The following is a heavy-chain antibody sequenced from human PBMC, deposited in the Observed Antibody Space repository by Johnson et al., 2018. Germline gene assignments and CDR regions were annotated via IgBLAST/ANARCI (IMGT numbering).Heavy chain of an antibody. CDR1: GFTFSGSA. CDR3: SVLQWGAFDI. J-gene: IGHJ3*02. D-gene: IGHD5-24*01. CDR2: IRSKANSSAT. V-gene: IGHV3-73*01. Sequence: VQLVESGGGLVQPGGSLKLSCAASGFTFSGSAMHWVRQAPGKGLEWVGRIRSKANSSATAYAASVKGRFTIPSDDSKNTAYLKMNSLKTEDTAVYYCSVLQWGAFDIWGQGTIVTVSS.